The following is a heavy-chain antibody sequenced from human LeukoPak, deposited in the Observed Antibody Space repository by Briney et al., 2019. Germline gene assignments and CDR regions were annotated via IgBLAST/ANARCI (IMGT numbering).Heavy chain of an antibody. CDR1: GGSINNYY. CDR2: ISNSGST. CDR3: ARQAYYGSASYFMIDY. J-gene: IGHJ4*02. Sequence: PSETLSLTCTVSGGSINNYYWRWIRQPPGKGLGWIGYISNSGSTNYNPSLKSRVTISVDTSKNHFSLKLSSVTAADTAVSFCARQAYYGSASYFMIDYWGQGTLVTVSS. D-gene: IGHD3-10*01. V-gene: IGHV4-59*08.